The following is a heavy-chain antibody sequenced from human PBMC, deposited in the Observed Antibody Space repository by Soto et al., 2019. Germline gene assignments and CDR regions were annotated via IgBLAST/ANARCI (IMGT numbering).Heavy chain of an antibody. J-gene: IGHJ6*02. CDR3: AKDMAHYDFWGNNERALDV. Sequence: EGQLVESGGGLVQPGRYLRLSCAASGFTFEDSVMHWVRQAPGKGLEWVSGVSWHSDISAYADSVKGRFTISRDNAKDSVYLQMSSLRAEDTALYYCAKDMAHYDFWGNNERALDVWGQGTTVIVSS. D-gene: IGHD3-3*01. CDR2: VSWHSDIS. CDR1: GFTFEDSV. V-gene: IGHV3-9*01.